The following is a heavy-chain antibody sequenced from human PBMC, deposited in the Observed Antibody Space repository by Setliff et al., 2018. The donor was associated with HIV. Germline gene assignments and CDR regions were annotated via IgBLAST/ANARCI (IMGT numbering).Heavy chain of an antibody. CDR1: GGSISSGGYY. Sequence: SETLSLTCTVSGGSISSGGYYWSWIRHHPGKGLEWIGYIHYSGNTYYNPSLKSRVTISVDTSKNQFSLRLTSVTAADTAVYYCARRSPGGGYYMDVWGKGTTVTVSS. CDR3: ARRSPGGGYYMDV. J-gene: IGHJ6*03. CDR2: IHYSGNT. V-gene: IGHV4-31*03. D-gene: IGHD3-16*01.